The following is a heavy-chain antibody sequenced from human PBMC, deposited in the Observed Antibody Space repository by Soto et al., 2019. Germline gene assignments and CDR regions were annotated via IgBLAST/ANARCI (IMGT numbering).Heavy chain of an antibody. V-gene: IGHV4-31*03. D-gene: IGHD3-10*01. J-gene: IGHJ3*02. CDR2: IHYSGST. Sequence: QVQLQESGPGLVKPSQTLSLTCTVSGGSISSGGYYWSWIRQHPGKGLEWIGYIHYSGSTYYNPSLKSRVTISVDTSKNQFSLKLSSVTAADTAVYYCARAPPSPHTMVRGVDAFDIWGQGTMVTVSS. CDR3: ARAPPSPHTMVRGVDAFDI. CDR1: GGSISSGGYY.